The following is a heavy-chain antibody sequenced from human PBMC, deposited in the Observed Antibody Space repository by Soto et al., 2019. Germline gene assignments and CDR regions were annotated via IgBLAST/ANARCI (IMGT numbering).Heavy chain of an antibody. V-gene: IGHV3-23*01. D-gene: IGHD4-17*01. CDR3: VKGGFTVTTIDH. Sequence: EVKLLDSGGGLAQPGGSLRLSCVGSGFTLRAFAMTWVRQAPGKGLEWVSVISGSGDDTSYADSVKGRFTISRDNSRNTLYLQMNRLRAEDTAVYYCVKGGFTVTTIDHWGQGTLVAVSS. J-gene: IGHJ5*02. CDR1: GFTLRAFA. CDR2: ISGSGDDT.